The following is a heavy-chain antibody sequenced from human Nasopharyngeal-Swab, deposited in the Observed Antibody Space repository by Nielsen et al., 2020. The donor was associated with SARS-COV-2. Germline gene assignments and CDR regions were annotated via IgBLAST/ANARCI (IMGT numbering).Heavy chain of an antibody. J-gene: IGHJ6*02. CDR2: IRASNGNT. D-gene: IGHD3-9*01. CDR3: ARGSLTGYTRYYYYGLDV. Sequence: WVRQAPGQGLEWMGWIRASNGNTDYAQKLQDRVTMTTDTSTSTAHMELRSLRSDDTAVYYCARGSLTGYTRYYYYGLDVWGQGTTVTVSS. V-gene: IGHV1-18*01.